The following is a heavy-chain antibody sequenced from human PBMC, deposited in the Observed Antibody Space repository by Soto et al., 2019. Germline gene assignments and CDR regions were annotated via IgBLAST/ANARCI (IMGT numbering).Heavy chain of an antibody. Sequence: SETLSLTCAVYGGSFSDTYWNWFRQPPGKGQEWIGEINHNTNTNYNPSLTSRVTISVDTSKNHFSLKLSSVTVADTAVYYCARAVAAAGNPDDAFDIWGQGTMVTVSS. D-gene: IGHD6-13*01. CDR1: GGSFSDTY. CDR3: ARAVAAAGNPDDAFDI. J-gene: IGHJ3*02. V-gene: IGHV4-34*01. CDR2: INHNTNT.